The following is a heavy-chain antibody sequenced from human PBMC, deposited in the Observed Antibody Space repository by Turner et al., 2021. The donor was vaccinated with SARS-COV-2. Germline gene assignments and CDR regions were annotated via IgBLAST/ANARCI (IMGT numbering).Heavy chain of an antibody. CDR2: ISSSSSYI. J-gene: IGHJ4*02. CDR3: AREGDDSSGYWGGD. CDR1: GFTFSSYS. Sequence: EVQLVESGGGLVKPGGSLRLSCAASGFTFSSYSMNWVRQAPGKGLEWVAYISSSSSYIYYADSVKGRFTISRDNAKNSLYLQMNSLRAEDTAVYYCAREGDDSSGYWGGDWGQGTLVTVSS. V-gene: IGHV3-21*05. D-gene: IGHD3-22*01.